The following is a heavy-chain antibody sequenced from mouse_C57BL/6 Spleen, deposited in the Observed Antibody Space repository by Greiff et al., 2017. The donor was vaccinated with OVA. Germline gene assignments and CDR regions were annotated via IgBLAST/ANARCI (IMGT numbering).Heavy chain of an antibody. CDR2: SYPGDGDT. V-gene: IGHV1-82*01. J-gene: IGHJ4*01. Sequence: LVESGPELVKPGASVKISCKASGYAFSSSWMNWVKQRPGKGLEWIGRSYPGDGDTNYNGKFKGKATLTADKSSSTAYMQLSSLTSEDSAVYFCARPYYDYDVYYAMDHWGQGTSVTVSS. D-gene: IGHD2-4*01. CDR1: GYAFSSSW. CDR3: ARPYYDYDVYYAMDH.